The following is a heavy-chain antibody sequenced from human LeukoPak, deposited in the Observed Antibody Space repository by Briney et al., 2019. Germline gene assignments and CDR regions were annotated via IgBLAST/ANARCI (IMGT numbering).Heavy chain of an antibody. J-gene: IGHJ4*02. Sequence: PSETLSLTCAVSGYSISSGYYWGWIRQPPGKGLEWIGSIYHSGSTYYNPSLKSRVTISVDTSKNQFSLKLSSVTAADTAVYYCARDALGSSSGLWGQGTLVTVSS. D-gene: IGHD6-13*01. CDR1: GYSISSGYY. CDR2: IYHSGST. V-gene: IGHV4-38-2*02. CDR3: ARDALGSSSGL.